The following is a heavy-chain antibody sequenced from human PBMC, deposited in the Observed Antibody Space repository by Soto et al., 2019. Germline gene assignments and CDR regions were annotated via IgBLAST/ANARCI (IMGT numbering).Heavy chain of an antibody. CDR2: ISYDGTNK. J-gene: IGHJ4*02. Sequence: GGSLRLSCAASGFTFSTYGMHWVRQAPGKGLEWVAVISYDGTNKFYADSVKGRFTISRDNSNNTPFLQMNSLRAEDAAGYYCVKEAFDSFLYFLVPPGFNYWGRGPLVPVSS. D-gene: IGHD3-22*01. CDR1: GFTFSTYG. V-gene: IGHV3-30*18. CDR3: VKEAFDSFLYFLVPPGFNY.